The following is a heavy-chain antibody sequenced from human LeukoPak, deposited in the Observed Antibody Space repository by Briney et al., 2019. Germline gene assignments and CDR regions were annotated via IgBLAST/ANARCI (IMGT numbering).Heavy chain of an antibody. CDR1: GFTFSTYG. V-gene: IGHV3-23*01. CDR3: AKDGAWLRFDD. D-gene: IGHD5-12*01. Sequence: GGSLRLSCVASGFTFSTYGMSWVRQAPGKGLEWVSAISGSGGSTYYADSVKGRFTISRDNSKNTLYLQMNSLRAEDTAVYYCAKDGAWLRFDDWGQGILVTVSS. CDR2: ISGSGGST. J-gene: IGHJ4*02.